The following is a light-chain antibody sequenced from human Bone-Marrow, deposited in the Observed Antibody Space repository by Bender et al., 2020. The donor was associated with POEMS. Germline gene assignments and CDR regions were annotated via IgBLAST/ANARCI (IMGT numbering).Light chain of an antibody. CDR1: SSTIPNNF. CDR2: EDN. J-gene: IGLJ2*01. CDR3: ETWDSSLSFVV. V-gene: IGLV1-51*02. Sequence: QSVLTQPPSVSGAPGQKVTISCSGSSSTIPNNFVSWYQQLPGTAPKFLIYEDNKRPSGIPDRFSASKSGTSASLGITGLQTGDEADYYCETWDSSLSFVVFGGGTKLTVL.